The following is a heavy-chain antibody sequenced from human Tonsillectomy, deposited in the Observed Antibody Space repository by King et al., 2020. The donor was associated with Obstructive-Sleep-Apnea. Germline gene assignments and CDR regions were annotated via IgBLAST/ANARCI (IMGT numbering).Heavy chain of an antibody. V-gene: IGHV3-7*01. CDR3: ASLGSSSWYDAFDI. CDR2: IKQDGSEK. CDR1: GFTFSSYW. D-gene: IGHD6-13*01. J-gene: IGHJ3*02. Sequence: VQLVESGGGLVQPGGSLRLSCAASGFTFSSYWMSWVRQAPGKGLEWVANIKQDGSEKYYVDSVKGRFTISRDNAKNSLYLQMNSLRAEDTAVYYCASLGSSSWYDAFDIWGQGTMVTVSS.